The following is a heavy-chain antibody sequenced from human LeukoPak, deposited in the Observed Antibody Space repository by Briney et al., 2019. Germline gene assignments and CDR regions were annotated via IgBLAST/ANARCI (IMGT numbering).Heavy chain of an antibody. J-gene: IGHJ4*02. Sequence: GRSLRLSCAGSGFTLSSYALHRVRQAPGKRLEWVAVISYDGSSKYYADSVKGRFTISRDNSKNTLYLQMNSLRAEDTAVYYCARDLTIAALQDYWGQGTLVTVSS. CDR1: GFTLSSYA. V-gene: IGHV3-30*04. CDR2: ISYDGSSK. D-gene: IGHD6-13*01. CDR3: ARDLTIAALQDY.